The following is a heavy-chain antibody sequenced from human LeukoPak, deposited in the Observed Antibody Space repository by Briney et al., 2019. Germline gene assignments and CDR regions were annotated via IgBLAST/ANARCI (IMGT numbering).Heavy chain of an antibody. Sequence: SQTLSLTCTVSGGSISSGDYYWSWIRQPPGKGLEWIGYIFYSGNTYYNPSLKSRVTISLDMSKNQFSLKLTSVTAADTAVYYCARHGIAVAPGAFDIWGQGTMVTVSS. CDR3: ARHGIAVAPGAFDI. J-gene: IGHJ3*02. CDR2: IFYSGNT. CDR1: GGSISSGDYY. V-gene: IGHV4-30-4*01. D-gene: IGHD6-19*01.